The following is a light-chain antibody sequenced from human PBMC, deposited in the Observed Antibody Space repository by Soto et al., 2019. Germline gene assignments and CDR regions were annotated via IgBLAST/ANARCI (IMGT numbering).Light chain of an antibody. J-gene: IGLJ3*02. CDR3: CSYAGVYTFLV. Sequence: QSVLTQPRSVSGSPGQSVTISCTGTSSDVGAYNYVSWYQQHPGKAPKLMIYDVSKRPSGVPDRFSGSKSGNTASLTISGLQGEDEADYYCCSYAGVYTFLVFGGGTKLTVL. CDR2: DVS. V-gene: IGLV2-11*01. CDR1: SSDVGAYNY.